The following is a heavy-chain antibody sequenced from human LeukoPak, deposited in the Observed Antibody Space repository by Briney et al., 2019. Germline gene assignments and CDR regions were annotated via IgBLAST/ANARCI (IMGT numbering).Heavy chain of an antibody. CDR2: INPNNGGT. J-gene: IGHJ4*02. Sequence: GSVKVSCKAPGYTFTGYDMHWVRQAPGQGLEWMGGINPNNGGTNYAQKFQGRVTMTRDTSISTAYMQLNRLTADDTAVYYCARGRGTTSSNFDYWGQGTLVTVSS. CDR1: GYTFTGYD. CDR3: ARGRGTTSSNFDY. D-gene: IGHD2-2*01. V-gene: IGHV1-2*02.